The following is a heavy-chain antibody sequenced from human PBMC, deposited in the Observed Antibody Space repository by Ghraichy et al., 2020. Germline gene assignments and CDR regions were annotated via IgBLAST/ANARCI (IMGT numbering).Heavy chain of an antibody. CDR2: IWYDGSNK. CDR1: GFTFSSYG. V-gene: IGHV3-33*01. CDR3: ARAPGVLYDSTSGRAFDI. Sequence: GGSLRLSCAASGFTFSSYGMHWVRQAPGKGLEWVAVIWYDGSNKYYADSVKGRFTISRDNSKNTLYLQMNSLRAEDTAVYYCARAPGVLYDSTSGRAFDIWGQGTMVTVSS. J-gene: IGHJ3*02. D-gene: IGHD3-22*01.